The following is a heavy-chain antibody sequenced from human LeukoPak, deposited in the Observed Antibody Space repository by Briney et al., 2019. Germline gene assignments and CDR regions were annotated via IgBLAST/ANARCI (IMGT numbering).Heavy chain of an antibody. Sequence: SETLSLTCTVSGGSISSYYWSWIRQPPGKGLEWIGYIYYSGSTNYNPSLKSRVTISVDTSKNQFSLKLSSVTAADTAVYYCARCRRAYYDSSGYYYDNWGQGTLVTVSP. D-gene: IGHD3-22*01. V-gene: IGHV4-59*01. CDR2: IYYSGST. J-gene: IGHJ4*02. CDR3: ARCRRAYYDSSGYYYDN. CDR1: GGSISSYY.